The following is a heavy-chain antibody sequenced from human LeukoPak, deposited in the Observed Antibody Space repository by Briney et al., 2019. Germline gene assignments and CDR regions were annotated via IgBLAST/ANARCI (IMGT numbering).Heavy chain of an antibody. D-gene: IGHD3-10*02. V-gene: IGHV3-53*01. CDR3: ARGGGTYYYV. Sequence: PGGSLRLSCASSGFTVSSNYMTWVRQAPGKGLEWVSVIYDDGSTYYADSVKGRFTISRDNSKNTLYLQMNTLRAEDTAVYYCARGGGTYYYVWGQGTLVTVSS. CDR2: IYDDGST. CDR1: GFTVSSNY. J-gene: IGHJ4*02.